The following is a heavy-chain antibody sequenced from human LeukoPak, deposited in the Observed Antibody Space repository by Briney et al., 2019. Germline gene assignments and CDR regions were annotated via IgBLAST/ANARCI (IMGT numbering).Heavy chain of an antibody. CDR3: AREGAAAGSPHFDY. J-gene: IGHJ4*02. CDR2: INHSGST. Sequence: PSETLSLTCAVYGGSFSGYYWSWIRQPPGKGLEWIGEINHSGSTNYNPSLKSRVTISVDTSKNQFSLKLSSVTAADTAVYYCAREGAAAGSPHFDYWGQGTLVTVSS. D-gene: IGHD6-13*01. V-gene: IGHV4-34*01. CDR1: GGSFSGYY.